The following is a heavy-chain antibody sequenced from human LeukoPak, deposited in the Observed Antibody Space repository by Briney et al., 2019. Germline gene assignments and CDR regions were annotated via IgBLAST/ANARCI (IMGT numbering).Heavy chain of an antibody. Sequence: SETLSLTCTVSGGSISSGGYYWSWIRQHPGKGLEWIGYIYYSGSTYYNPSLKSRVTISVDTSKNQFSLKLSSVTAADTAVYYCAREYGATTAFDIRGQGTMVTVSS. CDR3: AREYGATTAFDI. D-gene: IGHD1-26*01. J-gene: IGHJ3*02. CDR2: IYYSGST. V-gene: IGHV4-31*03. CDR1: GGSISSGGYY.